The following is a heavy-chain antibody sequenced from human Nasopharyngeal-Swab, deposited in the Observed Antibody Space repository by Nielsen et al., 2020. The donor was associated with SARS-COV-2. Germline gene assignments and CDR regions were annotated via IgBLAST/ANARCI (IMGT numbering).Heavy chain of an antibody. CDR3: ARRYGDFWSGHYFDY. CDR1: GYSISSGYY. D-gene: IGHD3-3*01. Sequence: SETLSLTCAVSGYSISSGYYCGWIRQPPGKGLEWIGSIYHSGRTYYNPSLKSRVTISVDTSKNQFSLKLSSVTAADTAVYYCARRYGDFWSGHYFDYWGQGTLVTVSS. CDR2: IYHSGRT. V-gene: IGHV4-38-2*01. J-gene: IGHJ4*02.